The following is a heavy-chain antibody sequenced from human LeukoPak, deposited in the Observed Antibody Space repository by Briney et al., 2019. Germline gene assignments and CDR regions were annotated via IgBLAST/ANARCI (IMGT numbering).Heavy chain of an antibody. CDR1: GFTFSSYS. J-gene: IGHJ4*02. D-gene: IGHD6-6*01. Sequence: PGGSLRLSCAASGFTFSSYSMNWVRQAPGKGLEWVSSISSSSSYIYYADSVKGRFTISRDNSKNTLYLQMNSLRAEDTAVYYCAKGAPQLVPYFDYWGQGTLVTVSS. V-gene: IGHV3-21*01. CDR3: AKGAPQLVPYFDY. CDR2: ISSSSSYI.